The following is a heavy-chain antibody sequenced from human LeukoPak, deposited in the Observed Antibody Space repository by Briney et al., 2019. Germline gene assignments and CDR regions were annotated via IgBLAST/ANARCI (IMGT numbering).Heavy chain of an antibody. CDR2: ISGSGGST. Sequence: PGGSLRLSCAASGFTFSSYAMSWVRQAPGKGLEWVSAISGSGGSTYYADSVKGRFTISRDNSKNTLYLQMNSLRAEDTAVYYCANIRGYSLRSPLAYWGQGTLVTVSS. CDR1: GFTFSSYA. CDR3: ANIRGYSLRSPLAY. D-gene: IGHD5-18*01. J-gene: IGHJ4*02. V-gene: IGHV3-23*01.